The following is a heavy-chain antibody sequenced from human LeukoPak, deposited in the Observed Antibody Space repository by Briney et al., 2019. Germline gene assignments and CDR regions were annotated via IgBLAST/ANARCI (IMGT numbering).Heavy chain of an antibody. Sequence: ASVKVSCKASGGSFTFTSHAISWVRQAPGQGLEWMGGIIPIYGSATYAQKFQGRVTITSDESTRTVYMELSSLRPEASAVHYCAGFFYDNSGDAFDIWGQGTMVIVSS. CDR3: AGFFYDNSGDAFDI. V-gene: IGHV1-69*01. CDR2: IIPIYGSA. CDR1: GGSFTFTSHA. D-gene: IGHD3-22*01. J-gene: IGHJ3*02.